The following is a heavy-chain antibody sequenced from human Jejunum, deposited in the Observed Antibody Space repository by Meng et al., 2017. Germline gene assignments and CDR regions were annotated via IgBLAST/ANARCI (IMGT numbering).Heavy chain of an antibody. J-gene: IGHJ4*02. CDR3: ARSGGVVDY. CDR2: ISDSDGST. CDR1: GFTFGGYG. D-gene: IGHD1-26*01. Sequence: EVQFVEAGGGFIQPGGSLRLSCAVSGFTFGGYGMTWVRQASGKGLEWVSSISDSDGSTYYADSVKGRFTISRDKSKNTLYLQMNSLRAEDTAVYYCARSGGVVDYWGQGTLVTVSS. V-gene: IGHV3-23*04.